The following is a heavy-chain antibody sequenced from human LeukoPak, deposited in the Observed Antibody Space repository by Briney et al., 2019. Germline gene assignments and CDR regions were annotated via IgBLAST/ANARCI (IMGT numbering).Heavy chain of an antibody. J-gene: IGHJ6*02. CDR2: ISYDGSNK. V-gene: IGHV3-30*18. D-gene: IGHD6-19*01. Sequence: GGSLRLSCAASGFTFSSYGMHWVRQAPGKGLEWVAVISYDGSNKYYADSVKGRFTISRDNSKNTLYLQMNSLRAEDTAVYYCAKSPTSVAVRGMDVWGQGTTVTVSS. CDR1: GFTFSSYG. CDR3: AKSPTSVAVRGMDV.